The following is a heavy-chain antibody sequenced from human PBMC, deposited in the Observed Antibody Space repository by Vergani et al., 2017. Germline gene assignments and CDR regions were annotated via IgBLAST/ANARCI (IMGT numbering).Heavy chain of an antibody. CDR3: VKDRDASIGFDD. CDR1: GFSFGSYG. V-gene: IGHV3-30*02. CDR2: LRYDGTTK. Sequence: QVQLVESGGGVVQPGGSLRLSCAASGFSFGSYGMHWVRVRQAPGKGLEWLAYLRYDGTTKQYADSVKGRFTISRDNSKNMLYLQMDSLRPEDTAMFYCVKDRDASIGFDDWGQGTQVTVSS. J-gene: IGHJ4*02. D-gene: IGHD2-2*01.